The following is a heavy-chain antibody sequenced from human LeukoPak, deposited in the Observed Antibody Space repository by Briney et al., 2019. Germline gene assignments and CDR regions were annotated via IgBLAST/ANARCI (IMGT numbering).Heavy chain of an antibody. CDR2: INSDGSST. Sequence: GGSLRLSCAASGFTFSSYWMHWVRQAPGKGLVWVSRINSDGSSTSYADSVKGRFTISKDNAKNTLYLQMNSLRAEDTAVYYCAREAKYCSGGSCYSRPYYFDYWGQGTLVTVSS. CDR3: AREAKYCSGGSCYSRPYYFDY. V-gene: IGHV3-74*01. CDR1: GFTFSSYW. D-gene: IGHD2-15*01. J-gene: IGHJ4*02.